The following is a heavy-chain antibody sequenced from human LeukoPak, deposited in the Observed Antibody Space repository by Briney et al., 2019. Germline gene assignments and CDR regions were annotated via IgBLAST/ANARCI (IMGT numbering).Heavy chain of an antibody. V-gene: IGHV1-3*01. D-gene: IGHD1-1*01. CDR1: GYTFTSYG. Sequence: ASVKVSCRASGYTFTSYGISWVRQAPGQGLEWMGWINAGNGNTKYSQKFQGRVTITRDTSASTAYMEMSSLRSEDTAVYYCARGGSGNLPYYFDHWGQGTLVTVSS. CDR2: INAGNGNT. J-gene: IGHJ4*02. CDR3: ARGGSGNLPYYFDH.